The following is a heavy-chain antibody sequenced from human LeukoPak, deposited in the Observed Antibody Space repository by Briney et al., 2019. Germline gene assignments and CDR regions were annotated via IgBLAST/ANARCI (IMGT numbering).Heavy chain of an antibody. J-gene: IGHJ1*01. D-gene: IGHD3-9*01. V-gene: IGHV3-21*04. CDR2: ISNSGLSI. Sequence: GGSLRLSCAASGFTFSSYGMSWVRQAPGKGLEWVSSISNSGLSIYYADSVKGRFTISRDSAKKSLFLQMNSLRAEDTAMYYCARGRYFDYLLTFWGQGTLLTVSS. CDR3: ARGRYFDYLLTF. CDR1: GFTFSSYG.